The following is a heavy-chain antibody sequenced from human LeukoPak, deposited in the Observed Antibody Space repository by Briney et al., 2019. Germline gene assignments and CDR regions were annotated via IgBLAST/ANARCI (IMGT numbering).Heavy chain of an antibody. J-gene: IGHJ4*02. CDR2: IDSGLRTT. V-gene: IGHV3-74*01. Sequence: GGSLRLSCAASGFTFRSYWMTWVRQAPGKGLVWVSRIDSGLRTTDYADSVKGRFTISRDNAKNTLYLQMDSLRAEDTALYYCARENGYSSSWYYFDYWGQGTLVTVSS. D-gene: IGHD6-13*01. CDR3: ARENGYSSSWYYFDY. CDR1: GFTFRSYW.